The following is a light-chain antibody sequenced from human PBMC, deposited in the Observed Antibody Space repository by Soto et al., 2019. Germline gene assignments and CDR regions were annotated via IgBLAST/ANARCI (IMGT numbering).Light chain of an antibody. CDR2: KAS. J-gene: IGKJ1*01. CDR1: QSISSY. CDR3: QHYNSYSEA. Sequence: DIQMTQSPSTLSASVGYRVTITCRASQSISSYLNWYQQKPGKAPKLLIYKASTLKSGVPSRFSGSGSGTEFTLTISSLQPDDFATYYCQHYNSYSEAFGQGTKVDI. V-gene: IGKV1-5*03.